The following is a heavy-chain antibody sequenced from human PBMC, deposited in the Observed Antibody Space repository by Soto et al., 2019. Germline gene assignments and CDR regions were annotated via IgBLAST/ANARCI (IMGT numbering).Heavy chain of an antibody. Sequence: GGSLRLSCAASGFTVSSNDMSWVRQAPGKGLEWVSGIYSSGSTSYVDSVKGRFTISRDNSKNTLYLQMNSLRVEDTVVYYCASRPPFDYWGQGTLVTVSS. CDR2: IYSSGST. J-gene: IGHJ4*02. CDR1: GFTVSSND. CDR3: ASRPPFDY. V-gene: IGHV3-53*01.